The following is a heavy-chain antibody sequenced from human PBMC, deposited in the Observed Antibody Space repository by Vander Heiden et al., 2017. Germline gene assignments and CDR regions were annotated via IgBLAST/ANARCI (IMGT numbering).Heavy chain of an antibody. Sequence: QVQLVESGGGVVQPGRSLRLSCAASGFTFSSYGMHWVRQAPGKGLEWVAVIWYDGSNKYYADSVKGRFTISRDNSKNTLYLQMNSLRAEDTAVYYCARDSVVRGVINYYYYGMDVWGQGTTVTVSS. D-gene: IGHD3-10*01. CDR1: GFTFSSYG. CDR2: IWYDGSNK. J-gene: IGHJ6*02. V-gene: IGHV3-33*01. CDR3: ARDSVVRGVINYYYYGMDV.